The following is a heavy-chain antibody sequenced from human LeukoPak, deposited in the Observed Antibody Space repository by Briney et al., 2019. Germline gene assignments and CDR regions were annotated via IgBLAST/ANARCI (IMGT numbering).Heavy chain of an antibody. V-gene: IGHV3-7*01. CDR3: AAWFGESVP. CDR2: MNEDGSGR. D-gene: IGHD3-10*01. J-gene: IGHJ5*02. Sequence: GGSLRLSCAASEFTFTSAWMSWLRQTPEKGLEWVAHMNEDGSGRFYVDSAKGRFTISRDDTQNSVYLQMNSLRVEDTAVYYCAAWFGESVPWGQGTLVTVSS. CDR1: EFTFTSAW.